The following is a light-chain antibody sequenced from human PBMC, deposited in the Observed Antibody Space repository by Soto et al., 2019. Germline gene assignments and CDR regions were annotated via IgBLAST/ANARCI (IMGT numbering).Light chain of an antibody. J-gene: IGKJ1*01. CDR1: QSLLHSNGYIS. CDR2: LGS. Sequence: DIVLTQSPLSLPVTPGEPASISCRSSQSLLHSNGYISLDWYLQKPGQSPQLMIYLGSSRASGVPDRFSGSGSGTDFTLKISRVEAEDVGVYYCMQALQTPPTWTFGQGTKVEIQ. V-gene: IGKV2-28*01. CDR3: MQALQTPPTWT.